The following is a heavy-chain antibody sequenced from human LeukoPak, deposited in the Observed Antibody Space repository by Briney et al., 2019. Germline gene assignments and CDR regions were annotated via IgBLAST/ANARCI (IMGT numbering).Heavy chain of an antibody. CDR2: MSPNSGDT. Sequence: ASVKVSCKASGYTFTTHDINWVRQTTGQGLEWLGWMSPNSGDTGYAQKFQGRVTMTSDSSISTAYMELSSLRSEDTAIYYCVRTPPNWGFDYWGQGTLVTVSS. V-gene: IGHV1-8*01. D-gene: IGHD7-27*01. J-gene: IGHJ4*02. CDR1: GYTFTTHD. CDR3: VRTPPNWGFDY.